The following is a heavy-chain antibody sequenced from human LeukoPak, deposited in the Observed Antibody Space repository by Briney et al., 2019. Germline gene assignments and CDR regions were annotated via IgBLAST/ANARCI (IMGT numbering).Heavy chain of an antibody. D-gene: IGHD6-19*01. CDR1: GYTFTGYY. V-gene: IGHV1-2*02. CDR2: TNPNSGGT. CDR3: TRMTVAGPEYYFDY. J-gene: IGHJ4*02. Sequence: ASVKVSCKASGYTFTGYYMHWVRQAPGQGLEWMGWTNPNSGGTNYAQKFQGRVTMTRDTSISTAYMELSRLRSDDTAVYYCTRMTVAGPEYYFDYWGQGTLVTVSS.